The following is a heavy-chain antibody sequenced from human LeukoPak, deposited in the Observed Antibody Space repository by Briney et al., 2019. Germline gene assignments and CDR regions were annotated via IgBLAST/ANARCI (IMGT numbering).Heavy chain of an antibody. Sequence: PGGSLRLSSAASGFTFSSYEMNWVRQAPGKGLEWVSYISSSGSTIYYADSVKGRFTISRDNSKNTLYLQMNSLRAEDTGVYYCAKDFGDYWFWGQGTLVTVSS. CDR2: ISSSGSTI. CDR3: AKDFGDYWF. V-gene: IGHV3-48*03. D-gene: IGHD4-17*01. CDR1: GFTFSSYE. J-gene: IGHJ4*02.